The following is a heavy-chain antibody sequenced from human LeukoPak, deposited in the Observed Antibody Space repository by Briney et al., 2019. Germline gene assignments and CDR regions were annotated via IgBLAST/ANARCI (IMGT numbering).Heavy chain of an antibody. D-gene: IGHD3-10*01. J-gene: IGHJ4*02. CDR3: VRLRRNSDRSYYYYYDY. CDR2: INPTSTSI. CDR1: GLTFSDYS. V-gene: IGHV3-21*01. Sequence: GGSLRLSCVASGLTFSDYSINWVRRAPGKGLEWVSSINPTSTSIYYADAVRGRFTISRDNAKSSLYLQMDCLRAEDTAVYYCVRLRRNSDRSYYYYYDYWAQGILVTVSS.